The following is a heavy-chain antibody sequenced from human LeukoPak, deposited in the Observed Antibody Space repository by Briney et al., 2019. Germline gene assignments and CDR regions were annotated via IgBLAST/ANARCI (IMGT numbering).Heavy chain of an antibody. CDR2: INWNGGST. CDR1: GFTFDGYG. D-gene: IGHD2-15*01. Sequence: PGGSLRLSCAASGFTFDGYGMSWVRQAPGKGLEWVSGINWNGGSTNYADSVKGRFTISRDNAKNSLYLQMNSLRAEDTAVYYCAKGGYCSGGSCYAVGPTDLYFDYWGQGTLVTVSS. CDR3: AKGGYCSGGSCYAVGPTDLYFDY. J-gene: IGHJ4*02. V-gene: IGHV3-20*04.